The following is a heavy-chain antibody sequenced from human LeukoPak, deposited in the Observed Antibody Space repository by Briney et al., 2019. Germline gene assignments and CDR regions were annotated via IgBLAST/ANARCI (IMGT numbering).Heavy chain of an antibody. V-gene: IGHV4-34*01. CDR3: ARGLNYDYVWGSYRQYYFDY. Sequence: SETLSLTCAVYGGSFSGYYWSWLRQPPGKGLEWIGEINHSGSTNYNPSLKSRVTISVDTSKNQFSLKLSSVTAADTAVYYCARGLNYDYVWGSYRQYYFDYWGQGTLVTVSS. CDR1: GGSFSGYY. J-gene: IGHJ4*02. D-gene: IGHD3-16*02. CDR2: INHSGST.